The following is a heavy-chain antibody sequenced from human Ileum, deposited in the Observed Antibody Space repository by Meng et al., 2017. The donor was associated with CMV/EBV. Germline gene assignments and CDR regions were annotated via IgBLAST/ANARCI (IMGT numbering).Heavy chain of an antibody. J-gene: IGHJ4*01. CDR1: GGSIRLSSYY. Sequence: QLQAQASDPGLVKSSETMSLTCSVSGGSIRLSSYYWGWIRQPPGKGLEWIGSIYYNGRTYYNSSLKSRVTISVDTSKNQFSLRLNSVIAADTAVYYCARVAGQFNWNDGASELHFDSWGHGTLVTVSS. CDR3: ARVAGQFNWNDGASELHFDS. D-gene: IGHD1-1*01. CDR2: IYYNGRT. V-gene: IGHV4-39*07.